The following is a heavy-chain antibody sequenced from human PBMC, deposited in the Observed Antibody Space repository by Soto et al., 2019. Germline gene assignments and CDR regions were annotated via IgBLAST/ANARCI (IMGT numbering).Heavy chain of an antibody. J-gene: IGHJ4*02. V-gene: IGHV1-2*04. Sequence: ASVKVSCKASGYTFTGYFMHWVRQAPGQGLEWMGWINPNSGGTNYAQKFQGWVTMTRDTSISTAYMELSRLRSDDTAVYYCARAPPGYSSGSHFDYWGQGTLVTVSS. CDR2: INPNSGGT. CDR3: ARAPPGYSSGSHFDY. D-gene: IGHD6-19*01. CDR1: GYTFTGYF.